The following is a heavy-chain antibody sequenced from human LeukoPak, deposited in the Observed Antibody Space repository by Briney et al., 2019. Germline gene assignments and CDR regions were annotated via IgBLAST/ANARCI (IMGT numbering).Heavy chain of an antibody. CDR1: GFTFSSYS. CDR3: ASSSGSYPPGYFDY. V-gene: IGHV3-21*01. CDR2: ISSSSSYI. Sequence: GGSLRLSCAASGFTFSSYSMNWVRQAPGKGLEWVSSISSSSSYIYYADSVKGRFTISRDNSKNTLSLQMNSLRPEDTAVYYCASSSGSYPPGYFDYWGQGALVTVSS. J-gene: IGHJ4*02. D-gene: IGHD1-26*01.